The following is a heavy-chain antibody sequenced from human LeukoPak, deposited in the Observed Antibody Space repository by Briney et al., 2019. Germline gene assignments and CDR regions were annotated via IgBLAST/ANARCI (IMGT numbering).Heavy chain of an antibody. CDR2: IYLDGSRA. D-gene: IGHD2-2*01. CDR3: GRAGPVTKDHFMDV. CDR1: GFTFSSYW. V-gene: IGHV3-7*01. Sequence: GGSLRLSCAASGFTFSSYWMSWARQSPGKGLEWVANIYLDGSRAYYVDSVKGRFTISRDNAKNSLFLQMNSLSAEDTAVYYCGRAGPVTKDHFMDVWGKGTTVTVSS. J-gene: IGHJ6*03.